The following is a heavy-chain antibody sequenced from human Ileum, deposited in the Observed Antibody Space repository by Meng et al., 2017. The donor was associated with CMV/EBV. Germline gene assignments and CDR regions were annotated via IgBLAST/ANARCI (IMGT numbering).Heavy chain of an antibody. J-gene: IGHJ1*01. CDR2: IYWDDDK. D-gene: IGHD2-15*01. CDR3: VHPASGASLDFQH. V-gene: IGHV2-5*02. Sequence: QITLQESGPTLLKPTQTLNLTCTFSGCSLGSIGGGGGGIRQPPGKALEWLAFIYWDDDKRYSPFLKSRLTITKDTSKNQVVLTMTNMDPVDTGTYYCVHPASGASLDFQHWGQGTLVTVSS. CDR1: GCSLGSIGGG.